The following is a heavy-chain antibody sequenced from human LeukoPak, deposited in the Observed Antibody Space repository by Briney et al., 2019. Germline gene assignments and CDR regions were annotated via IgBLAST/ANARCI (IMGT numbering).Heavy chain of an antibody. D-gene: IGHD2-15*01. Sequence: GGSLRLSCAASGLTFSSYGMSWVRQAPGRGLEWVSAISTTGGTTYYADSVRGRFTISRDNSRNTLYLQMNSLRAEDTAIYYCAKNGDRGAECSGGTCYPYYYYYMDVWGKGTTVTISS. V-gene: IGHV3-23*01. CDR1: GLTFSSYG. CDR3: AKNGDRGAECSGGTCYPYYYYYMDV. CDR2: ISTTGGTT. J-gene: IGHJ6*03.